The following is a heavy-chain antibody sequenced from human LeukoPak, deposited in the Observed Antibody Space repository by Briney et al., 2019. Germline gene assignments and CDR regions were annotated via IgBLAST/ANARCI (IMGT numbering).Heavy chain of an antibody. J-gene: IGHJ3*02. CDR2: IYSSGNT. Sequence: SETLSLTCNVTGGSIISYYWSWIRQPAGKGLEWIGRIYSSGNTNYNPSLRGRVNMSVDTSKNQISLKLTSVTAADTAVYYCARNYYNYWSGYPVTDAFDIWGQGTMVTVSS. D-gene: IGHD3-3*01. V-gene: IGHV4-4*07. CDR3: ARNYYNYWSGYPVTDAFDI. CDR1: GGSIISYY.